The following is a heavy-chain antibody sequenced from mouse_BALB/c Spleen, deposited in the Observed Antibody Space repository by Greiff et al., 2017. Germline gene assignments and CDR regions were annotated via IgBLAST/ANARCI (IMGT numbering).Heavy chain of an antibody. D-gene: IGHD1-1*02. J-gene: IGHJ4*01. CDR2: INPSSGYT. CDR1: GYTFTSYT. CDR3: ARMGRGSYLYYYAMDY. V-gene: IGHV1-4*01. Sequence: VQLQESGAELARPGASVKMSCKASGYTFTSYTMHWVKQRPGQGLEWIGYINPSSGYTNYNQKFKDKATLTADKSSSTAYMQLSSLTSEDSAVYYCARMGRGSYLYYYAMDYWGQGTSVTVSS.